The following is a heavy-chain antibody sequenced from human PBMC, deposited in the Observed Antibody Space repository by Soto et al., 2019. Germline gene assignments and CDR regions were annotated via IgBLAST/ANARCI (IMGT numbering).Heavy chain of an antibody. CDR1: GFTFSSYA. J-gene: IGHJ6*03. V-gene: IGHV3-66*01. Sequence: GGSLRLSCAASGFTFSSYAMSWVRQAPGKGLEWVSVIYSGGSTYYADSVKGRFTISRDNSKNTLYLQMNSLRAEDTAVYYCAKDILTSYYYYMDVWGKGTTVTVSS. CDR2: IYSGGST. D-gene: IGHD2-2*01. CDR3: AKDILTSYYYYMDV.